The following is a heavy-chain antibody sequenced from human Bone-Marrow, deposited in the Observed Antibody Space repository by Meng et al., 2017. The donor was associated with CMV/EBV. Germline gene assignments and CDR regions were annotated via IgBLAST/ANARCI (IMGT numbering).Heavy chain of an antibody. V-gene: IGHV3-30*02. Sequence: GASLKISCAASGFTFSSYGMHWVRQAPGKGLEWVAFIRYDGSNKYYADSVKGRFTISRDNSKNTLYLQMNSLRAEDTAVYYCAKGLGYSSSGGGIDYWGQGTLVTASS. J-gene: IGHJ4*02. CDR2: IRYDGSNK. D-gene: IGHD6-6*01. CDR1: GFTFSSYG. CDR3: AKGLGYSSSGGGIDY.